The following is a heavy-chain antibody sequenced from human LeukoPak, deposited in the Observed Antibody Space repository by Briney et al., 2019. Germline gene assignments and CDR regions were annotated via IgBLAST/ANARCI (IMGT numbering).Heavy chain of an antibody. J-gene: IGHJ4*02. CDR3: ARSLGVSGYLDWLLRPFEY. D-gene: IGHD3-9*01. CDR2: VYYSGST. Sequence: SETLSLTCTVSGYSISSGYYWGWIRQPPGKGLEWIGIVYYSGSTFANPSLESRVTMSIDTSKNQFSLRLRSVTAADTAMYYCARSLGVSGYLDWLLRPFEYWGQGSLVTVSS. V-gene: IGHV4-38-2*02. CDR1: GYSISSGYY.